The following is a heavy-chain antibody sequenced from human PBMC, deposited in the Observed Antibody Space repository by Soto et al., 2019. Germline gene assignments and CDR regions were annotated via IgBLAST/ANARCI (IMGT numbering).Heavy chain of an antibody. CDR3: VKGEYYYDSSGYYPFDY. CDR1: GFTFSSYA. D-gene: IGHD3-22*01. Sequence: QPGGSLRLSCAASGFTFSSYAMHWVRQAPGKGLEWVAVISYDGSNKYYADSVKGRFTISRDNSKNTLYLQMSSLRADDTALYYCVKGEYYYDSSGYYPFDYWGQGTLVTVS. J-gene: IGHJ4*02. V-gene: IGHV3-30*14. CDR2: ISYDGSNK.